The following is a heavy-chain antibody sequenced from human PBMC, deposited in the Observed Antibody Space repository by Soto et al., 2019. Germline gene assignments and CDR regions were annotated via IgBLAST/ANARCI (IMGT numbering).Heavy chain of an antibody. CDR3: VRDGRERQFDY. Sequence: QVRLQESGPGLVKPSETLSLTCVVSGAAISGYYWSWIRQPPGKGLEWIGFIYYSGSTTNYSPSLKNRVTISVDTSENIISLRLGSVTAADTAIYYCVRDGRERQFDYWGQGTLVTVSS. V-gene: IGHV4-59*01. D-gene: IGHD1-26*01. CDR2: IYYSGSTT. CDR1: GAAISGYY. J-gene: IGHJ4*02.